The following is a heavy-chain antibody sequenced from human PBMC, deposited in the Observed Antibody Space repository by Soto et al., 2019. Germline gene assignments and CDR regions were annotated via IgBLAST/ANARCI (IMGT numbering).Heavy chain of an antibody. CDR2: LSSSSGTI. CDR1: GFTFSIYS. V-gene: IGHV3-48*02. CDR3: AREPRTAVGATGLFDY. D-gene: IGHD1-26*01. Sequence: EVQLVESGGALVQPGGSLRLSCAASGFTFSIYSMNWVRQAPGKGLEWVSYLSSSSGTIHYAESVKGRFTISRDNAKNLLFLQMCSLRDEDTAVYYCAREPRTAVGATGLFDYWGQGTLVTVSS. J-gene: IGHJ4*02.